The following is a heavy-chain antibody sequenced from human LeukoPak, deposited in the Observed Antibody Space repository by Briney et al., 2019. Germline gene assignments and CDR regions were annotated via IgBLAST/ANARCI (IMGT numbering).Heavy chain of an antibody. CDR1: GGSISGYY. Sequence: SETLSLTCTVSGGSISGYYWSWIRQPAGKGLEWIGRIYTSGSTNYNPSLKSRVTMSVDTSKNQFSLNLSSVTAADTGVHYCASERGIAAAAYYYYYYMDVWGKGTTVTISS. D-gene: IGHD6-13*01. CDR2: IYTSGST. CDR3: ASERGIAAAAYYYYYYMDV. J-gene: IGHJ6*03. V-gene: IGHV4-4*07.